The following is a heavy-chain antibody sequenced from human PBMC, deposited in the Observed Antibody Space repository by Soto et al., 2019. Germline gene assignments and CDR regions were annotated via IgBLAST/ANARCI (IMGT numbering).Heavy chain of an antibody. CDR3: VIGGTSGWL. CDR2: ISTDGSTA. J-gene: IGHJ4*02. CDR1: GITFSSYW. D-gene: IGHD6-19*01. V-gene: IGHV3-74*01. Sequence: DVQLVQSGGGLVQPGGSLRLSCAASGITFSSYWMHWVRQTPGKGLLWVSVISTDGSTATYADSVKGRFTTSRDNATNTLYLGMNSLRAADTAVYYCVIGGTSGWLWGQVTLVTVSS.